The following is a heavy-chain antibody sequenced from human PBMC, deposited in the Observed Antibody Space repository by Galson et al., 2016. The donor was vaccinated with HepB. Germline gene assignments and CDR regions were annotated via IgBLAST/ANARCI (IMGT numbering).Heavy chain of an antibody. J-gene: IGHJ6*02. CDR2: IIPILGIA. D-gene: IGHD3-3*01. Sequence: SVKVSCKASGGTFSSYAISWVRQAPGQGLEWMGRIIPILGIANYAQKFQGRVPITADKSTSTAYMELSSLRSEDTAGYYCARAGGNYDFWCGSYGRDVWGQGTTVTVS. CDR1: GGTFSSYA. V-gene: IGHV1-69*04. CDR3: ARAGGNYDFWCGSYGRDV.